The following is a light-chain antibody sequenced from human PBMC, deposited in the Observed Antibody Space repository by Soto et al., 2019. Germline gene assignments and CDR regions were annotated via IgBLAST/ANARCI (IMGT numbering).Light chain of an antibody. CDR2: DAS. CDR3: QQYGSSLFT. Sequence: EIVLTQSPGTLSLSPGERASLSCRASQSVSSRHLAWYQQKPGQAPRLLIYDASSRATGIPDRFSGSGSGTDFTLTISRLEPEDFAVYYCQQYGSSLFTFGPGTKVDIK. J-gene: IGKJ3*01. CDR1: QSVSSRH. V-gene: IGKV3-20*01.